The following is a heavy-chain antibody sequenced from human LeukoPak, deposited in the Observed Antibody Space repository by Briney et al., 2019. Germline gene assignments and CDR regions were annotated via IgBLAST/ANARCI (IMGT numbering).Heavy chain of an antibody. J-gene: IGHJ3*02. CDR1: GGSISSYY. V-gene: IGHV4-59*08. CDR2: IYYSGST. CDR3: ARRGVGRVVVAAGAFDI. Sequence: SETLSLTCTVSGGSISSYYWSWIRQPPGKGLEWIGYIYYSGSTNYSPSLKSRVTISVDTSKNQFSLKLSSVTAADTAVYYCARRGVGRVVVAAGAFDIWGQGTMVTVSS. D-gene: IGHD2-15*01.